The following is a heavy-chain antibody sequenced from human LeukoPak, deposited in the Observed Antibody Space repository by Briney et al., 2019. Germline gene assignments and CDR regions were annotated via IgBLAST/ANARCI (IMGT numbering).Heavy chain of an antibody. CDR2: IYHSGST. Sequence: PSETLSLTCTVSGGSISSGGYYWNWIRQPPGKGLEWIGYIYHSGSTYYNPSLKSRVTMSVDRSKNQFSLKLSSVTAADTAVYYCARHVHYDIGYYYYYMDVWGKGTTVTVSS. V-gene: IGHV4-30-2*01. D-gene: IGHD3-9*01. J-gene: IGHJ6*03. CDR3: ARHVHYDIGYYYYYMDV. CDR1: GGSISSGGYY.